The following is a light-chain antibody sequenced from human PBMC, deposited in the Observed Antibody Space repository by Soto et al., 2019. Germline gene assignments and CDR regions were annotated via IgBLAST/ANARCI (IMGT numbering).Light chain of an antibody. CDR2: EVS. CDR3: SSYTSSNTWV. J-gene: IGLJ3*02. V-gene: IGLV2-14*01. Sequence: QSALTQPASVSGSPGQSITISCTGTSSDVGGYNYVSWYQQHPGKVPRLMIYEVSNRPSGLSNRVSGSKSGNTASLTISGVKAEDEADYYCSSYTSSNTWVFGGGTKLTVL. CDR1: SSDVGGYNY.